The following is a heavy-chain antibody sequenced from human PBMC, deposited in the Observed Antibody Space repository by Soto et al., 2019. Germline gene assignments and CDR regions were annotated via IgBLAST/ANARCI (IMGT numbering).Heavy chain of an antibody. Sequence: QVQLQESGPGLVKPSQTLSLTCTVSGGSISSGGYCWSWIRQHPGKGLEWIGYIYYSGSTYYNPSLKSRLTISVDTTKNQFSLKLSSVTAADTAVYYCARNGGYHHVYWGQGTLVTVSS. V-gene: IGHV4-31*03. CDR1: GGSISSGGYC. D-gene: IGHD2-8*01. CDR2: IYYSGST. J-gene: IGHJ4*02. CDR3: ARNGGYHHVY.